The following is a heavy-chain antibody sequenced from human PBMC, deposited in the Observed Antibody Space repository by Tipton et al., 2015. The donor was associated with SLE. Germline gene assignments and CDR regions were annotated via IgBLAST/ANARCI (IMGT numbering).Heavy chain of an antibody. D-gene: IGHD6-13*01. CDR3: AREAAAAGQFDY. J-gene: IGHJ4*02. Sequence: TLSLTCTVSGGSISSHYWSWIRQPPGKGLEWIGYIYYSGSTYYNPSLKSRVTISVDTSKNQFSLKLSSVTVADTAVYYCAREAAAAGQFDYWGQGTLVTVSS. CDR2: IYYSGST. V-gene: IGHV4-59*11. CDR1: GGSISSHY.